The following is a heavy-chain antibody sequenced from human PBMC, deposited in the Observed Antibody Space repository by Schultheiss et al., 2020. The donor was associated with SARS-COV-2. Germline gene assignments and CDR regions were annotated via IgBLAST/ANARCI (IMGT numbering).Heavy chain of an antibody. CDR1: GGSISSGGYS. CDR2: IYYSGST. J-gene: IGHJ6*02. D-gene: IGHD1-7*01. CDR3: RTTYYYYGMDV. V-gene: IGHV4-30-4*07. Sequence: SETLSLTCAVSGGSISSGGYSWSWIRQPPGKGLEWIGYIYYSGSTYYNPSLKSRVTISVDTSKNQFSLKLRSVTAADTAVYYCRTTYYYYGMDVWGQGTTVTVSS.